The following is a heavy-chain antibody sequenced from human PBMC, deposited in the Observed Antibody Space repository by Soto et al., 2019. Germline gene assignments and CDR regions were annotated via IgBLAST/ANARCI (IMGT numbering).Heavy chain of an antibody. CDR2: MDPNNGGT. V-gene: IGHV1-2*02. J-gene: IGHJ3*02. CDR1: GYTFPGYC. D-gene: IGHD3-22*01. Sequence: ASVKVSCKASGYTFPGYCIHWVRQAPGQGLEWVGWMDPNNGGTSYAEKFQGRVTLTRDTSITTAYMELNSLRSDDTAVYHCAREKAGHPSRGYGFVIWGQGTKV. CDR3: AREKAGHPSRGYGFVI.